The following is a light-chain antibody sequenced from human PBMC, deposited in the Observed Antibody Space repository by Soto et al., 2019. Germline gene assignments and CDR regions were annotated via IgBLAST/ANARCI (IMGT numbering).Light chain of an antibody. CDR3: QQYNSYSPT. Sequence: DIQVTRSPSTLSASVVDRVTITCPASQSISSWLAWYQQKPGKAPKLLIYDASSLESGVPSRFSGSRSGTEFTLTISSLQTDDFATYYCQQYNSYSPTFGQGTKVDIK. J-gene: IGKJ1*01. CDR1: QSISSW. V-gene: IGKV1-5*01. CDR2: DAS.